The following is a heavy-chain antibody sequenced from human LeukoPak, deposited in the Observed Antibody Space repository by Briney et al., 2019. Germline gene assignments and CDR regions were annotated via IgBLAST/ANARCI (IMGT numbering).Heavy chain of an antibody. CDR3: ATPYCSSLSCLDVFNM. CDR1: GVSASDGRYY. CDR2: KYYSGSA. D-gene: IGHD2-2*01. J-gene: IGHJ3*02. Sequence: PSETLSLTCSVSGVSASDGRYYWTWIRQHPGKGLEWIGYKYYSGSAKYNPSLKSRLTISIDGSKNQFSLHLSSVTAADTATYYCATPYCSSLSCLDVFNMWGQGTRVTVSS. V-gene: IGHV4-31*03.